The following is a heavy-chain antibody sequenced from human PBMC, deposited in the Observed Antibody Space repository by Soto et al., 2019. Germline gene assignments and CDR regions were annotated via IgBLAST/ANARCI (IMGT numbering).Heavy chain of an antibody. CDR1: GYGFTTYG. V-gene: IGHV1-18*01. J-gene: IGHJ4*02. Sequence: QVHLVQSGAEVKKPGASVKVSCKGSGYGFTTYGITWVRQAPGQGLEWMAWISAHNGNTNYAQKLQGIVTVTRDTYTSTAYMELRSLISDDTAVYYCARGRYGDYWGQGPMVTVSS. CDR3: ARGRYGDY. CDR2: ISAHNGNT. D-gene: IGHD1-1*01.